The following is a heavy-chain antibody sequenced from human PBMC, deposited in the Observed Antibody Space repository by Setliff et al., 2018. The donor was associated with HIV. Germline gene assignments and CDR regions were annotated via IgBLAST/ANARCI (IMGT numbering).Heavy chain of an antibody. CDR2: IHSSGNT. CDR1: GGSISSHC. J-gene: IGHJ5*02. Sequence: SETLSLTSTVSGGSISSHCWTWIRQPAGKGLQWIGRIHSSGNTNYNPSLKSRVTISVDTSKSQFSLKLSSLTAADTAVYYCARGRTQWPNYNYFDPWGLGTLVTVSS. CDR3: ARGRTQWPNYNYFDP. V-gene: IGHV4-4*07. D-gene: IGHD6-19*01.